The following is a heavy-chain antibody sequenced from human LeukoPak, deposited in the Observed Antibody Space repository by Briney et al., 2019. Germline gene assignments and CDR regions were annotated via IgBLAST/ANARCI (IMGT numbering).Heavy chain of an antibody. V-gene: IGHV1-69*01. Sequence: GSSVKVSCKASGGTFSSYAISWVRQAPGQGLEWMGGIIPIFGTANYAQKFQGRVTITADESTSTAYMELSSLRSEDTAVYYCARASFTIFGVAIDIHWFDPWGQGTLVTVSS. CDR2: IIPIFGTA. J-gene: IGHJ5*02. CDR3: ARASFTIFGVAIDIHWFDP. CDR1: GGTFSSYA. D-gene: IGHD3-3*01.